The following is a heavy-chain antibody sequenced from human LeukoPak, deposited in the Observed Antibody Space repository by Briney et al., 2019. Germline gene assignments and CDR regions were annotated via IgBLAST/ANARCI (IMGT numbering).Heavy chain of an antibody. CDR1: GYTFTSYG. CDR3: ARDSYCSAGTCYSRVGY. D-gene: IGHD2-15*01. CDR2: IDTNTGKP. J-gene: IGHJ4*02. V-gene: IGHV7-4-1*02. Sequence: ASVKVSCKTFGYTFTSYGISWVRQAPGQGLEWMGWIDTNTGKPTYAQGFTGRFVFSLDTPVTTAYLQISSLKGEDTAVYYCARDSYCSAGTCYSRVGYWGQGTLVIVSS.